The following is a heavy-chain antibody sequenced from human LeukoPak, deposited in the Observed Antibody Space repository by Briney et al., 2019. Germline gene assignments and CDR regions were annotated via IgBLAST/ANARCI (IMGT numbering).Heavy chain of an antibody. Sequence: ASVTVSCKASGGTFSSYAISWVRQAPGQGLEWMGGIIPIFGTANYAQKFQGRVTITADESTSTAYMELSSLRSEDTAVYYCARDLHSWTWGDAFDIWGQGTMVTVSS. D-gene: IGHD6-13*01. V-gene: IGHV1-69*13. CDR2: IIPIFGTA. CDR1: GGTFSSYA. CDR3: ARDLHSWTWGDAFDI. J-gene: IGHJ3*02.